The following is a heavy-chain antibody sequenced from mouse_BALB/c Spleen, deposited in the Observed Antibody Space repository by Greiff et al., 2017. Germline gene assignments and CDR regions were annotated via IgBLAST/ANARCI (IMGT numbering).Heavy chain of an antibody. Sequence: VQVVESGPGLVAPSQSLSITCTVSGFSLTSYDISWIRQPPGKGLEWLGVIWTGGGTNYNSAFMSRLSISKDNSKSQVFLKMNSLQTDDTAIYYCVRMGTHYYGLDYWGQGTTLTVSS. CDR2: IWTGGGT. J-gene: IGHJ2*01. V-gene: IGHV2-9-2*01. CDR3: VRMGTHYYGLDY. D-gene: IGHD1-2*01. CDR1: GFSLTSYD.